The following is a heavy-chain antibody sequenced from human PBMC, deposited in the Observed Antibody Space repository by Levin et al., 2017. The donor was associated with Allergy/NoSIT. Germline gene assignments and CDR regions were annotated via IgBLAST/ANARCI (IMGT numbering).Heavy chain of an antibody. Sequence: GESLKISCQGSGYTFTTDWIGWVRQMPGKGLEWMVIIYPANSDTRYSPSFQGQVTISADRSINTAYLQWSSLKASDTAMYYCVTFSSAWGTYGPNPNHWGQGTRVTVSS. CDR1: GYTFTTDW. J-gene: IGHJ5*02. V-gene: IGHV5-51*01. CDR3: VTFSSAWGTYGPNPNH. D-gene: IGHD3-16*01. CDR2: IYPANSDT.